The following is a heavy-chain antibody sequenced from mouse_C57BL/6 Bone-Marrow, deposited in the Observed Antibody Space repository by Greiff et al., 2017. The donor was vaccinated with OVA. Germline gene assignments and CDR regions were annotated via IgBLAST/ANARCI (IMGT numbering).Heavy chain of an antibody. CDR1: GFTFSDYY. D-gene: IGHD1-1*01. J-gene: IGHJ3*01. V-gene: IGHV5-12*01. Sequence: EVKLMESGGGLVQPGGSLKLSCAASGFTFSDYYMYWVRQTPEKRLEWVAYISNGGGSTYYPDTVKGRFTISRDNAKNTLYLQMSRLKSEDTAMYYCARPYYYGSSPQFAYWGQGTLVTVSA. CDR2: ISNGGGST. CDR3: ARPYYYGSSPQFAY.